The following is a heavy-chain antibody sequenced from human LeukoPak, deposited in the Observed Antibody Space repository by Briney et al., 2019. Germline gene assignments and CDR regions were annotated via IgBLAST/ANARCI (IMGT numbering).Heavy chain of an antibody. V-gene: IGHV3-48*04. J-gene: IGHJ4*02. D-gene: IGHD5-12*01. Sequence: GGSLRLSCAASGFTLSSHSMNWVRQAPGKGLEWVSYISSSGSIMYYTDSVKGRFTISRDNAKDSLYLQMNSLRAEDTAVYYCARDPGSGYEEHFDYWGQGTLVTVSS. CDR3: ARDPGSGYEEHFDY. CDR1: GFTLSSHS. CDR2: ISSSGSIM.